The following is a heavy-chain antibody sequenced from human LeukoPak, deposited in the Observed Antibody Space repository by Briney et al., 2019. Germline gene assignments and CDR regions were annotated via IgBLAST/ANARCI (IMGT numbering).Heavy chain of an antibody. V-gene: IGHV3-48*01. D-gene: IGHD3-3*01. CDR2: ISSSSSTI. J-gene: IGHJ6*03. CDR3: ARANPPYDFWSGYPSIIGYYMDV. CDR1: GFTFSSYS. Sequence: GGSLRLSCAASGFTFSSYSMNWVRQAPGKGLEWVSYISSSSSTIYYADSVKGRFTISRDNAKNTLYLQMNSLRAEDTAVYYCARANPPYDFWSGYPSIIGYYMDVWGKGTTVTVSS.